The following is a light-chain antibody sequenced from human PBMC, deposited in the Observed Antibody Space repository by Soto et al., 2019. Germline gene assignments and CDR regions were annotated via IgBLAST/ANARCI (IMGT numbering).Light chain of an antibody. CDR3: QQYGSSSWT. Sequence: EIVLTQSPGTLSLSPGERGTLSCTASQSISSSYLAWYQQKPGHAPRLLIYGASSRATDIPDRFSGSGSGTDFTLTISRLEPEDFAVYYCQQYGSSSWTFGQGTKVEIK. J-gene: IGKJ1*01. V-gene: IGKV3-20*01. CDR1: QSISSSY. CDR2: GAS.